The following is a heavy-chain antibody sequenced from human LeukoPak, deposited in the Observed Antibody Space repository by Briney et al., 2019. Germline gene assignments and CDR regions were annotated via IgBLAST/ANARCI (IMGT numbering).Heavy chain of an antibody. J-gene: IGHJ5*02. CDR3: ARDLYSGYDYPYNWFDP. D-gene: IGHD5-12*01. CDR1: GFTFSSYS. V-gene: IGHV3-21*01. Sequence: PGGSLRLSCAASGFTFSSYSMNWVRQAPGKGLEWVSSISSSSSYIYYADSVKGRFTISRDNAKNSLYLQMDSLRAEDTAVYYCARDLYSGYDYPYNWFDPWGQGTLVTVSS. CDR2: ISSSSSYI.